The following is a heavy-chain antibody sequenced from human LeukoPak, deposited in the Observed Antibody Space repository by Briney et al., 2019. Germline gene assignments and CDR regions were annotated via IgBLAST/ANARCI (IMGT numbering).Heavy chain of an antibody. CDR2: IYHSGST. Sequence: SETLSLTCAVSGGSISSGGYSWSWIRQPPGKGLEWIGYIYHSGSTYYNPSLKSRVTISVDRSKNQFPLKLSSVTAADTAVYYCARAGLGYCSGGSCYYWFDPWGQGTLVTVSS. J-gene: IGHJ5*02. V-gene: IGHV4-30-2*01. D-gene: IGHD2-15*01. CDR1: GGSISSGGYS. CDR3: ARAGLGYCSGGSCYYWFDP.